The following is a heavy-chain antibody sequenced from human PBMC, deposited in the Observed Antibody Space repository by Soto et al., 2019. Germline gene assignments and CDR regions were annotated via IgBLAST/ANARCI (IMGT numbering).Heavy chain of an antibody. D-gene: IGHD6-13*01. CDR3: ARHMGADSIAAALNYYYYYMDV. CDR2: IYPGDSDT. CDR1: GYSFTSYW. V-gene: IGHV5-51*01. J-gene: IGHJ6*03. Sequence: GESLKISCKGSGYSFTSYWIGWVRQMPGKGLEWMGIIYPGDSDTRYSPSFQGQVTISADKSISTAYLQWSSLKASDTAMYYCARHMGADSIAAALNYYYYYMDVWGKGTTVTVSS.